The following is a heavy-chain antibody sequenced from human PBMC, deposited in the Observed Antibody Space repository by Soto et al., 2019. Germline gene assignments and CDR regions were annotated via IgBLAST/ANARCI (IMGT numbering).Heavy chain of an antibody. CDR3: AKAYSSGWYSPLDVY. CDR1: GYTFTSYY. J-gene: IGHJ4*02. V-gene: IGHV1-46*01. D-gene: IGHD6-19*01. CDR2: INPSGGST. Sequence: ASVKVSCKASGYTFTSYYMHWVRQAPGQGLEWMGIINPSGGSTSYAQKFQGRVTMTRDTSTSTVYMELSSLRSEDTAVYYCAKAYSSGWYSPLDVYWGQGTLVTVSS.